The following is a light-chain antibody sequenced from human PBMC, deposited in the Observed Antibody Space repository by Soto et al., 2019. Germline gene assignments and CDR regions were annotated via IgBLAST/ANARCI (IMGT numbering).Light chain of an antibody. CDR3: QQTSAFPRT. CDR1: RDISNS. J-gene: IGKJ1*01. CDR2: GAS. V-gene: IGKV1-12*01. Sequence: DIQTTQSPSSVSASVGDRLTITCRASRDISNSLAWYQQTPGKAPKLLLRGASSLHRGVPSRFSGGGAGTEFTLTISSLQPEDFATYYCQQTSAFPRTFGQGTKVDIK.